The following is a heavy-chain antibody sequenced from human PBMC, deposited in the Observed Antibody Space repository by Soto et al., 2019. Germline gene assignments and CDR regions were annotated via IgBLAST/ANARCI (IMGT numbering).Heavy chain of an antibody. CDR3: ARFSDPYYYDSSGNHYAEAFDI. D-gene: IGHD3-22*01. J-gene: IGHJ3*02. CDR2: TNPNSGGT. V-gene: IGHV1-2*04. Sequence: QVQLVQSGAEVKKPRASVKVSCKASGYTITGYYMHWVRQAPVQGLEWMGWTNPNSGGTNYAQKFQGWVTMTRDTSISTVYMELSRLRSDDTAVSYCARFSDPYYYDSSGNHYAEAFDIWGQGTMVTVSS. CDR1: GYTITGYY.